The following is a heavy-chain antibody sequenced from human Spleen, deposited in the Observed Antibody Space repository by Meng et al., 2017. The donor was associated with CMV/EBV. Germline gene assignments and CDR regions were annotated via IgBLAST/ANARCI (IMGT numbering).Heavy chain of an antibody. V-gene: IGHV4-39*01. CDR3: ARGSYSSSWFD. Sequence: CAVANGAITKSNYYWGWIRQSPGKGLEWIGSIYYTGSTHFNPSLKSRVTISVDTSKNQFSLNLRSVTAADTAVYYCARGSYSSSWFDWGQGTLVTVSS. CDR1: NGAITKSNYY. CDR2: IYYTGST. J-gene: IGHJ4*02. D-gene: IGHD6-13*01.